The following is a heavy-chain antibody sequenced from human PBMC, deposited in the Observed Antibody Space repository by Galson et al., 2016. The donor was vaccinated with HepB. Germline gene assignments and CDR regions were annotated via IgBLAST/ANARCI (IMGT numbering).Heavy chain of an antibody. D-gene: IGHD6-6*01. CDR3: AKDRWTGQLLPHGFDY. CDR1: EFTFTSYA. J-gene: IGHJ4*02. Sequence: SLRLSCAASEFTFTSYAMSWVRQAPGKGLEWVSSINNNGGRTHYADSVKGRFTISRDNSKNTLFLQMNSLRAEDTALYYCAKDRWTGQLLPHGFDYWGQGTLVTVSS. CDR2: INNNGGRT. V-gene: IGHV3-23*01.